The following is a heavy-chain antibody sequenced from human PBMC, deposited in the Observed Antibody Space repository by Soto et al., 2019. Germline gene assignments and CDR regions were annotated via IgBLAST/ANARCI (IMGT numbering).Heavy chain of an antibody. Sequence: GGSLRLSCAASGFTFSNAWMSWVRQAPGKGLEWVGCIKSKTDGGTTDYAAPVKGRFTISRDDSKNTLYLQMNSLKTEDTAVYYCTTDWDYYDSKGGPYWGQGTLVTVSS. D-gene: IGHD3-22*01. J-gene: IGHJ4*02. CDR1: GFTFSNAW. CDR2: IKSKTDGGTT. CDR3: TTDWDYYDSKGGPY. V-gene: IGHV3-15*01.